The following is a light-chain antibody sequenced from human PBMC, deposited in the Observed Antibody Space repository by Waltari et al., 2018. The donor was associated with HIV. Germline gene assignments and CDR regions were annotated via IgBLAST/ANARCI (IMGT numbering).Light chain of an antibody. J-gene: IGLJ2*01. Sequence: QSVLAQPRSVSGTPGQRVNISCSGSSSNARTNYVYWYQQVPGVAPKLLIYRNNQRPSGVPDRFSGSKSGTSASLAISGLRTEDEAEYYCAAWDDRLSGRLFGGGTKVTVL. V-gene: IGLV1-47*01. CDR3: AAWDDRLSGRL. CDR2: RNN. CDR1: SSNARTNY.